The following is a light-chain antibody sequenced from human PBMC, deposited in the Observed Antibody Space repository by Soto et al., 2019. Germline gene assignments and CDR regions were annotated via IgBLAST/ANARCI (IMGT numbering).Light chain of an antibody. J-gene: IGLJ2*01. CDR2: EGS. Sequence: QSVLTQPASVSGSPGQSITISCTGTSSDVGGYNYVSWYQQHPGKAPKLMIYEGSKRPSGVSNRFSGSKSGNTASLTISGLQAEDEADYYCCSYAGSSTLVFGGGTQLTVL. CDR3: CSYAGSSTLV. CDR1: SSDVGGYNY. V-gene: IGLV2-23*01.